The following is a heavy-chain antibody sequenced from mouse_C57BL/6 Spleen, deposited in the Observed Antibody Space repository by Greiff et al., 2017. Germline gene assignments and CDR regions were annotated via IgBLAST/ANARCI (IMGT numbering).Heavy chain of an antibody. CDR1: GFTFSSYT. J-gene: IGHJ4*01. V-gene: IGHV5-9*01. Sequence: EVMLVESGGGLVKPGGSLKLSCAASGFTFSSYTMSWVRQTPEKRLEWVATISGGGGNTYYPDSVKGRFTISRDNAKNTLYLQMSSLRSEDTALYYCARHGTVKDAMDYWGQGTSVTVSS. CDR2: ISGGGGNT. D-gene: IGHD4-1*01. CDR3: ARHGTVKDAMDY.